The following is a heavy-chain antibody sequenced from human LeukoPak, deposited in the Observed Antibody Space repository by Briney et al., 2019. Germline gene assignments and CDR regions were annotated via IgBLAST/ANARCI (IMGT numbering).Heavy chain of an antibody. Sequence: GGSLRLSCAASGFTVSSNYMSWVRQAPGKGLEWVSVIYSGGSTYYADSVKGRFTISRDNSKNTLYLQMNSLRAEDTAVYYCARGTAAADPFDYWGQGTLVTVSS. J-gene: IGHJ4*02. CDR1: GFTVSSNY. D-gene: IGHD6-13*01. CDR2: IYSGGST. V-gene: IGHV3-53*01. CDR3: ARGTAAADPFDY.